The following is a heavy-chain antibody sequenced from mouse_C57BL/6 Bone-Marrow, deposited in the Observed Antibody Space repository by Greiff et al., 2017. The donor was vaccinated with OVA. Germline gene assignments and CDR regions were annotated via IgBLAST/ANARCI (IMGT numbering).Heavy chain of an antibody. J-gene: IGHJ3*01. CDR3: VRPWFAY. V-gene: IGHV10-1*01. CDR2: IRSKSNNYAT. CDR1: GFSFNTYA. Sequence: DVKLVESGGGLVQPKGSLKLSCAASGFSFNTYAMNWVRQAPGKGLEWVARIRSKSNNYATYYADSVKDRFTISRDDSESMLYLQMNNLETEDTAMYYCVRPWFAYWGQGTLVTVSA.